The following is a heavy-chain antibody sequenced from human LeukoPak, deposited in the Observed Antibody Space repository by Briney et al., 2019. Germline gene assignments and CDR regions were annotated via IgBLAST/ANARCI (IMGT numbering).Heavy chain of an antibody. CDR2: ISNNGGYT. CDR3: ARAAVAGTIDY. J-gene: IGHJ4*02. D-gene: IGHD6-19*01. CDR1: GFTFSSSA. V-gene: IGHV3-23*01. Sequence: GGSLRLSCAASGFTFSSSAMSWVRQAPGKWLEWVSAISNNGGYTYYADSVQGRFTISRDNSKSTLCLQMNSLRAEGTAVYYCARAAVAGTIDYWGQGTLVTVSS.